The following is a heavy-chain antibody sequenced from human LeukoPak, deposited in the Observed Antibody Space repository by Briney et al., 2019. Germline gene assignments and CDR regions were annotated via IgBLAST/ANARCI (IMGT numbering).Heavy chain of an antibody. CDR1: GGSISSGDYY. D-gene: IGHD3-22*01. V-gene: IGHV4-30-4*08. CDR2: IYYSGST. J-gene: IGHJ4*02. CDR3: ASQYYYDSSGYYF. Sequence: PSETLSLTCTVSGGSISSGDYYWRWIRQPPGKGLEWIGYIYYSGSTYYNPSLKSRVTISVDTSMNQFSLKLSSVTAADTAVYYCASQYYYDSSGYYFWGQGTLVTVSS.